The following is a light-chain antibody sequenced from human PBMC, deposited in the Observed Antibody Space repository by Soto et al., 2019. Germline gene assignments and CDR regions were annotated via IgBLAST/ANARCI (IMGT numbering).Light chain of an antibody. CDR2: DIR. CDR3: SSYTSSSTRV. CDR1: SSDVGGYKY. Sequence: QSALTQPASVSGSPGQSITISCTGTSSDVGGYKYVSWYQQHPGKAPKLMIYDIRNRPSGVSNRFSGSKSCNTASLTISGLQAEDEADYYCSSYTSSSTRVFGTGTKLTVL. V-gene: IGLV2-14*03. J-gene: IGLJ1*01.